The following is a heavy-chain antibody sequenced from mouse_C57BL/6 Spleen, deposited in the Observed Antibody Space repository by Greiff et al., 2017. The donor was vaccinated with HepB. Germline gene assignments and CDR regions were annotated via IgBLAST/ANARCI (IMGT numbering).Heavy chain of an antibody. J-gene: IGHJ3*01. CDR3: TFYSAY. CDR1: GFNIKDDY. Sequence: VHVKQSGAELVRPGASVKLSCTASGFNIKDDYMHWVKQRPEQGLEWIGWIDPENGDTEYASKFQGKATITADTSSNTAYLQLSSLTSEDTAVYYCTFYSAYWGQGTLVTVSA. V-gene: IGHV14-4*01. CDR2: IDPENGDT. D-gene: IGHD1-1*01.